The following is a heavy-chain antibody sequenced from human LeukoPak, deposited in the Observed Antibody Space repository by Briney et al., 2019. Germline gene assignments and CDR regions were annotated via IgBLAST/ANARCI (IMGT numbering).Heavy chain of an antibody. Sequence: GGSLRLSCAASGFTFSSYVMHWVRQAPGKGPEWVAVIWYDGSTKYYADSVKGRFTISRDNSKNTLYLQMNSLRAEDTAVYYCARNPTSGWSLPYYFDYWGQGTLVTVSS. CDR1: GFTFSSYV. V-gene: IGHV3-33*01. J-gene: IGHJ4*02. D-gene: IGHD6-19*01. CDR2: IWYDGSTK. CDR3: ARNPTSGWSLPYYFDY.